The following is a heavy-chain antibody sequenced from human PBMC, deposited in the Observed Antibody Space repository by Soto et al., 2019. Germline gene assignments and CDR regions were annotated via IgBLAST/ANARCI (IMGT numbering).Heavy chain of an antibody. D-gene: IGHD3-10*01. CDR3: AGAVYGSGPLDV. CDR2: IFPGDSDI. CDR1: GYSFISDW. Sequence: ESLKISCKTSGYSFISDWIGWVLRKPGKGLEWMGIIFPGDSDIRYSPSFEGQVTLSADKSTNTAFLQWTTLKASDSAIYYCAGAVYGSGPLDVWGQGTTVTVSS. J-gene: IGHJ6*02. V-gene: IGHV5-51*01.